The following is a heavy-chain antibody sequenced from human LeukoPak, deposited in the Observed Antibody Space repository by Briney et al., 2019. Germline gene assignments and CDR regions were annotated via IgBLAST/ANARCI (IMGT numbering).Heavy chain of an antibody. Sequence: GGSLRLSCAASGFTFSSYAMSWVRQAPGKGLEWVSAISGSGGSTYYADSVKGRFTISRDNSKNTLYLQMNSLRAEDTAVYYCAKDRAAPRTTYYDFWSGYYRGYYFDYWGQGTLVTVSS. D-gene: IGHD3-3*01. CDR2: ISGSGGST. CDR3: AKDRAAPRTTYYDFWSGYYRGYYFDY. CDR1: GFTFSSYA. J-gene: IGHJ4*02. V-gene: IGHV3-23*01.